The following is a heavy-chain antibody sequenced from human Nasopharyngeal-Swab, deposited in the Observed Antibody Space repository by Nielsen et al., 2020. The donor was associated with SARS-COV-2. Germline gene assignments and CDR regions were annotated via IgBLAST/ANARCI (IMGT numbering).Heavy chain of an antibody. D-gene: IGHD2-21*01. CDR3: ARGASILSNWYFDL. CDR1: GFAFSSYT. Sequence: GESLKISCAASGFAFSSYTMHWVRQAPGKGLVWVSRIKSDGSDINYADSVKGRFTISRDNAKNTLYLQMHSLRAEDTAVYYCARGASILSNWYFDLWGRGTLVRVSS. J-gene: IGHJ2*01. CDR2: IKSDGSDI. V-gene: IGHV3-74*01.